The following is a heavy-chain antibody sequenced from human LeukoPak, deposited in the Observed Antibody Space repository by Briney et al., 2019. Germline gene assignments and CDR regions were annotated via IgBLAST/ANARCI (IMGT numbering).Heavy chain of an antibody. D-gene: IGHD2-8*01. Sequence: PGGSLRLSCAASGFTFSNAWMSWVRQAPGKGLEWVGRIKSKTDGGTTDYAAPVKGRFTISRDDSKNTLYLQMNSLKTEDTAVYYCTTDRGYCTNGVCRRRSYWGQGTLVTVSS. CDR3: TTDRGYCTNGVCRRRSY. V-gene: IGHV3-15*01. CDR2: IKSKTDGGTT. CDR1: GFTFSNAW. J-gene: IGHJ4*02.